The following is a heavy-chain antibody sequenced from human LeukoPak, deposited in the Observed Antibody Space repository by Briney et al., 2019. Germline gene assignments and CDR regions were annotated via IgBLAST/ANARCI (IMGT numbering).Heavy chain of an antibody. Sequence: SVKVSCKASGYTFTSYGISWVRQAPGQGLEWMGGIIPIFGTANYAQKFQGRVTITADESTSTAYMELSSLRSEDTAVYYCARGAPDIVVVPAAIRRHYYYYYMDVWGKGTTVTVSS. CDR1: GYTFTSYG. V-gene: IGHV1-69*13. CDR3: ARGAPDIVVVPAAIRRHYYYYYMDV. CDR2: IIPIFGTA. D-gene: IGHD2-2*02. J-gene: IGHJ6*03.